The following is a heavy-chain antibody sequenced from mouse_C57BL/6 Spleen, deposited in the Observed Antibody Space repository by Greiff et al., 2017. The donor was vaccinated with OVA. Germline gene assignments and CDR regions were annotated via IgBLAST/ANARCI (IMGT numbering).Heavy chain of an antibody. CDR1: GFSFNTYA. CDR2: IRSKSNNYAT. Sequence: EVQLVESGGGLVQPKGSLKLSCAASGFSFNTYAMNWVRQAPGKGLEWVARIRSKSNNYATYYADSVKDRFTISRDDSESMLYLQMNNLKTEDTAMYYCVSDGYHPWFAYWGQGTLVTVSA. J-gene: IGHJ3*01. V-gene: IGHV10-1*01. CDR3: VSDGYHPWFAY. D-gene: IGHD2-3*01.